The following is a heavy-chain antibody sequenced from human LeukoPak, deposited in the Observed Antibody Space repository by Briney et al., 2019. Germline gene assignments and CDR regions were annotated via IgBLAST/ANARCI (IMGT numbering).Heavy chain of an antibody. V-gene: IGHV4-34*01. CDR2: VNHSGST. CDR3: ASLRAYSSSSRYFDY. J-gene: IGHJ4*02. Sequence: SETLSLTCAVYGGSFRGYYWSWLRQAPGQGLEWIGEVNHSGSTKSNPSLKSRVTISVDTSKIQFSLKLSSVTAADTAVYYCASLRAYSSSSRYFDYWGQGTLVTVSS. CDR1: GGSFRGYY. D-gene: IGHD6-6*01.